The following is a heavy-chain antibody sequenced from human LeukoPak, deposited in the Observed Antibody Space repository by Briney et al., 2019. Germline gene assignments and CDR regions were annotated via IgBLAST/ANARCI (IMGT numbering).Heavy chain of an antibody. CDR2: ISSSSSYI. Sequence: SGGSLRLSCAASGFTFSSYSMNWVGQAPGKGLEWVSSISSSSSYIYYADSVKGRFTISRDNAKNSLYLQMNSLRAEDTAVYYCAREGYCSGGSCYVLDYWGQGTLVTVSS. J-gene: IGHJ4*02. V-gene: IGHV3-21*01. CDR1: GFTFSSYS. D-gene: IGHD2-15*01. CDR3: AREGYCSGGSCYVLDY.